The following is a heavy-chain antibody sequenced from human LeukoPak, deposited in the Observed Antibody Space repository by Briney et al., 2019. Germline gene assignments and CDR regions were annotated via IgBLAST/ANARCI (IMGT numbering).Heavy chain of an antibody. D-gene: IGHD3-3*01. CDR1: GGSISFYY. J-gene: IGHJ4*02. CDR3: ARNLNFWSAYSWTY. V-gene: IGHV4-59*01. Sequence: SETLSLTCTVSGGSISFYYWSWIRQPPGKGLEWIAYSHNSGDTNYNPSLKSRAAMSIDTSKNQFSLKLSSVTAADTAVYYCARNLNFWSAYSWTYWGQGTLVTVSS. CDR2: SHNSGDT.